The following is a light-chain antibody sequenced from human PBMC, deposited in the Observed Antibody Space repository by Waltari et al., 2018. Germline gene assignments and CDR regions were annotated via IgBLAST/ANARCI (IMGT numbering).Light chain of an antibody. Sequence: DIQMTQPPSSLSASVGDRVTIPCRASQSISSYLNWHHQKPGKAPKLLIYAASSLQSGVPSRFSGSGSGTDFTLTISSLQPEDFAVYYCQQYNNWPLTFGGGTKVEI. J-gene: IGKJ4*01. CDR2: AAS. V-gene: IGKV1-39*01. CDR3: QQYNNWPLT. CDR1: QSISSY.